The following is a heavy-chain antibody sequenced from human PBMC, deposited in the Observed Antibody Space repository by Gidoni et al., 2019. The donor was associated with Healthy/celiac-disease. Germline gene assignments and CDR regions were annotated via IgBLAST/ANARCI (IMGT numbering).Heavy chain of an antibody. CDR3: AIPNRIRYYYYGMDV. V-gene: IGHV5-10-1*01. J-gene: IGHJ6*02. Sequence: EVQLVQSGAEVKTPGESLRISCKGYGYIFTRYWISWVRQMPGNSIELMGSIDPSDSYTNYSPSFEGNVTISADKSISTAYLQWSSLKASDTAMDYCAIPNRIRYYYYGMDVWGQGTTVTVSS. D-gene: IGHD1-20*01. CDR1: GYIFTRYW. CDR2: IDPSDSYT.